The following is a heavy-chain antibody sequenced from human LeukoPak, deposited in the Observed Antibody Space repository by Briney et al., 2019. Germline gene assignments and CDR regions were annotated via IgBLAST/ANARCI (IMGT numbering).Heavy chain of an antibody. V-gene: IGHV3-23*01. CDR1: GFTFSSYA. Sequence: PGGSLRLSCAASGFTFSSYAMSWVRQAPGKGLEWVSAISGSGGSTYYADSVKGRFTISRDNSKNTLYLQMNSLRAEDTAVYYCAKDCGSEWLLSYYFDYWGQGTLVTVSS. CDR2: ISGSGGST. D-gene: IGHD3-3*01. CDR3: AKDCGSEWLLSYYFDY. J-gene: IGHJ4*02.